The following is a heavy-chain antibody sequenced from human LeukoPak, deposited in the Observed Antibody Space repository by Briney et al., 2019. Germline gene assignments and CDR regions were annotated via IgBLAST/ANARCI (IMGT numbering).Heavy chain of an antibody. J-gene: IGHJ4*02. CDR1: GFTFSSYR. V-gene: IGHV3-21*01. CDR3: ARGPHTSYGDPSYYFDY. Sequence: GGSLRLSCAVSGFTFSSYRMNWVRQAPGKGLEWVSSISSSSSYIYYADSVKGRFTISRDNAKNSLYLQMNSLRGEDTAVYYCARGPHTSYGDPSYYFDYWGQGLLVTVSS. D-gene: IGHD4-17*01. CDR2: ISSSSSYI.